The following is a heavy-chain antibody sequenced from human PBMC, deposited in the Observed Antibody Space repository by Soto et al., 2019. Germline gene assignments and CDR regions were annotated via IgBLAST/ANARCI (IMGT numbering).Heavy chain of an antibody. D-gene: IGHD5-12*01. V-gene: IGHV3-23*01. CDR1: GFTFSSYA. CDR3: ATTRVEMATINLPFDY. J-gene: IGHJ4*02. Sequence: EVQLLESGGGLVQPGGSLRLSCAASGFTFSSYAMSWVRQAPGKGLEWVSAISGSGGSTYYADSVKGRFTISRDNSKNTLYLQINSLRAEDTAVYYCATTRVEMATINLPFDYWGQGTLVTVSS. CDR2: ISGSGGST.